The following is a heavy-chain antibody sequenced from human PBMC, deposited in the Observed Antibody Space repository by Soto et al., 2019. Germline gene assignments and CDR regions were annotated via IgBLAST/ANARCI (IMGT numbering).Heavy chain of an antibody. CDR3: ARSSTIRPNFDY. J-gene: IGHJ4*02. V-gene: IGHV4-39*01. CDR1: GGSISSSTYY. Sequence: SETLSLTCTVSGGSISSSTYYWGWIRQPPGKGLEWIGSIYYSGSTYYSPSLKSRVTISVDTSKDQFSLNLSSVTAADTAVYYCARSSTIRPNFDYWGQGTLVTVSS. D-gene: IGHD2-2*01. CDR2: IYYSGST.